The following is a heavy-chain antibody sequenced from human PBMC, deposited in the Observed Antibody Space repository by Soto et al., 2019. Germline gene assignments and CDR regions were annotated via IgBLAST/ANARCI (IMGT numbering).Heavy chain of an antibody. CDR2: ISGSGGST. CDR3: AKDWGPDFDYGDYGVTSYFDY. CDR1: GFTFSSYA. D-gene: IGHD4-17*01. J-gene: IGHJ4*02. V-gene: IGHV3-23*01. Sequence: PGGSLRLSSAASGFTFSSYAMSWVRQAPGKGLEWVSAISGSGGSTYYADSVKGRFTISRGNSKNTLYLQMNSLRAEDTAVYYCAKDWGPDFDYGDYGVTSYFDYWGQGTLVTVSS.